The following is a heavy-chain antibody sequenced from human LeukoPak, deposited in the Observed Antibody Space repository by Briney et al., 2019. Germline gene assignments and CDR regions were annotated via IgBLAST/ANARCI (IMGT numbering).Heavy chain of an antibody. CDR3: ARIRDGYNDAYDI. D-gene: IGHD5-24*01. V-gene: IGHV1-2*02. J-gene: IGHJ3*02. CDR2: INPNSGGT. CDR1: GYTFTGYY. Sequence: ASVKVSCKASGYTFTGYYMHWVRQAPGQGLEWMGWINPNSGGTNYAQKFQGRVTMTRDTSTSTVYMGLSSLRSEDTAVYYCARIRDGYNDAYDIWGQGTMVTVSS.